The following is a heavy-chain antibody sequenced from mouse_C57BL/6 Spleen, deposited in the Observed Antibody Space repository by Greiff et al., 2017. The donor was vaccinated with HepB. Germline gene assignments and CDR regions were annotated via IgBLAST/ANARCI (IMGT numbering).Heavy chain of an antibody. V-gene: IGHV5-17*01. Sequence: EVKVVESGGGLVKPGGSLKLSCAASGFTFSDYGMHWVRQAPEKGLEWVAYISSGSSTIYYADTLKGRFTISRDNAKNTLFLQMTSLRSEDTAMYYCARLDYWGQGTTLTVSS. J-gene: IGHJ2*01. CDR2: ISSGSSTI. CDR1: GFTFSDYG. CDR3: ARLDY.